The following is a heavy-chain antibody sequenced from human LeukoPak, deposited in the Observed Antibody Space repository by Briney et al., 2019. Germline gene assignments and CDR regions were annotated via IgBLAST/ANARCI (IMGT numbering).Heavy chain of an antibody. V-gene: IGHV1-2*02. J-gene: IGHJ3*02. CDR1: GYTFTGDY. CDR3: ARVFRQWLVRNAFDI. D-gene: IGHD6-19*01. Sequence: ASVKVSCKASGYTFTGDYMHWVRQAPGQGVEWMGWSNPNSVGTNYAQKFQGRVTMTRDTSISTAYMELSRLRSDDTAVYYCARVFRQWLVRNAFDIWGQGTMVTVSS. CDR2: SNPNSVGT.